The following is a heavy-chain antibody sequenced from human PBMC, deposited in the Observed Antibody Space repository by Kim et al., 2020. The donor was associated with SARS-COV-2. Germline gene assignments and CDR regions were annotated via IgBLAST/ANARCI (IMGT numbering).Heavy chain of an antibody. Sequence: SYAQKFLGRVTMTRDTSTSTVYMELSSLRSEDTAVYYCARESGYENWFDPWGQGTLVTVSS. J-gene: IGHJ5*02. CDR3: ARESGYENWFDP. V-gene: IGHV1-46*01. D-gene: IGHD3-22*01.